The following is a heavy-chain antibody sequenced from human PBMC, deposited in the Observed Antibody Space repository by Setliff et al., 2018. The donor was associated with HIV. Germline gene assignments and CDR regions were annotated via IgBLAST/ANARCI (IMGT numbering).Heavy chain of an antibody. J-gene: IGHJ4*02. CDR2: IFHSGDT. V-gene: IGHV4-59*06. D-gene: IGHD6-6*01. CDR3: ATRPRIAARPFDY. Sequence: ASETLSLTCTVSGGSISSYYWSWIRQPPGKALEWIGYIFHSGDTYYNPSLKSRISMSVDTSKNQFSLELTSLTAADTAVYYCATRPRIAARPFDYWGQGMLVTVSS. CDR1: GGSISSYY.